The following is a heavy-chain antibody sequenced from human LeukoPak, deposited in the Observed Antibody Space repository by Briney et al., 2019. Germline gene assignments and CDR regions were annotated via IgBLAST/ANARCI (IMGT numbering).Heavy chain of an antibody. D-gene: IGHD3-3*01. V-gene: IGHV5-51*01. J-gene: IGHJ4*02. CDR1: GYSFTNYW. CDR2: IYPGDYDT. Sequence: GESLKISCKGSGYSFTNYWIGWVRQMSGKGLEWMGIIYPGDYDTKYSPSFQGQVTISVDKSISTAYLQWNSLKASDTAMYYCARQSGITTDPFDDWGQGTLVTVSS. CDR3: ARQSGITTDPFDD.